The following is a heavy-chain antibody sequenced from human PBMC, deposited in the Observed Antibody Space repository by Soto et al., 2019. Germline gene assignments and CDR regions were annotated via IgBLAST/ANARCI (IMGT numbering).Heavy chain of an antibody. Sequence: QVQLVQSGAEVKKPGASVKVSCKASGYTFTSYGISWVRQAPGQGLDWMGWISAYNGNTKYEQDLQGRVTMTTDTSTSTAYMELRSLRSDDTAVYYCARFSGGSYNTYYFYYGMDVWGQGTTVTVSS. CDR3: ARFSGGSYNTYYFYYGMDV. J-gene: IGHJ6*02. V-gene: IGHV1-18*01. CDR1: GYTFTSYG. CDR2: ISAYNGNT. D-gene: IGHD2-15*01.